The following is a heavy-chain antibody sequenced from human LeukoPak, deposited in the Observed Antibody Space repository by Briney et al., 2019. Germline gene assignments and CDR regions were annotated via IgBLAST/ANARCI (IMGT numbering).Heavy chain of an antibody. J-gene: IGHJ5*02. Sequence: GGSLRLSCAASGFTFSDYWMHWVRQAPGKGLVWVSRISSDGSRVTYADSVKGRFTISRDNAKNTLYLQMNSLRAEDTAVYYCARGPLYGAAASWFDPWGQGTLVTVSS. CDR3: ARGPLYGAAASWFDP. CDR1: GFTFSDYW. V-gene: IGHV3-74*01. D-gene: IGHD6-13*01. CDR2: ISSDGSRV.